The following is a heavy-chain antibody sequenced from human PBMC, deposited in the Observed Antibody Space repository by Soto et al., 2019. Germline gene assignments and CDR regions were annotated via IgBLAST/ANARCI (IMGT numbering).Heavy chain of an antibody. J-gene: IGHJ6*02. CDR1: GGSISSYF. D-gene: IGHD1-1*01. CDR2: IFSSGTA. Sequence: SETLSLTCTVSGGSISSYFWSWIRQPAGKGLEWIGRIFSSGTANYNPSLKSRVTVSVDTSKNQFSLKVRSVTAADTAVYYCARGEKDSKYKCAMDVWGQGTTVTVSS. CDR3: ARGEKDSKYKCAMDV. V-gene: IGHV4-4*07.